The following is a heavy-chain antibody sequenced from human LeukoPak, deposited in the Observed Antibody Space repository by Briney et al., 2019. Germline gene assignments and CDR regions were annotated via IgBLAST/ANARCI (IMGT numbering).Heavy chain of an antibody. J-gene: IGHJ4*02. CDR3: AKGVVSRGGGNNFDY. D-gene: IGHD4-23*01. CDR1: GFTFSNFP. V-gene: IGHV3-23*01. Sequence: GGSLRLSCAASGFTFSNFPMNWVRQAPGKGLEWVSSINYSGGSTFYADSVTGRFTISRDISKNTLYLEMNSLRAEDTAVYYCAKGVVSRGGGNNFDYWGQGTLVTVSS. CDR2: INYSGGST.